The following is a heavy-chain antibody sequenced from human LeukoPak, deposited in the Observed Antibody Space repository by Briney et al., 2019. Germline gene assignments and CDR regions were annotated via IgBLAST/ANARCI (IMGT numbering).Heavy chain of an antibody. Sequence: GGSLGLSCAASGFTFSSYAMSWVRQAPGKGLEWVSAISGSGGSTYYADSVKGRFTISRDNSKNTLYLQMNSLRAEDTAVYYCAKDAYCSGGSCYPGQPEYFQHWGQGTLVTVSS. V-gene: IGHV3-23*01. CDR1: GFTFSSYA. CDR3: AKDAYCSGGSCYPGQPEYFQH. J-gene: IGHJ1*01. D-gene: IGHD2-15*01. CDR2: ISGSGGST.